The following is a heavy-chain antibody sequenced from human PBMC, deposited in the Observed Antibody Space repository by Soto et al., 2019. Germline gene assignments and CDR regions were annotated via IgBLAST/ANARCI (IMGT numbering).Heavy chain of an antibody. J-gene: IGHJ6*03. Sequence: SETLSLTCAVSSGSISSSNWWSWVRQPPGKGLEWIGEIYHSGSTNYNPSLKSRVTISVDKSKNQFSLKLSSVTAADTAVYYCARVLTDIAAAVPYAYMDVWGKGTTVTVSS. CDR3: ARVLTDIAAAVPYAYMDV. CDR1: SGSISSSNW. CDR2: IYHSGST. D-gene: IGHD6-13*01. V-gene: IGHV4-4*02.